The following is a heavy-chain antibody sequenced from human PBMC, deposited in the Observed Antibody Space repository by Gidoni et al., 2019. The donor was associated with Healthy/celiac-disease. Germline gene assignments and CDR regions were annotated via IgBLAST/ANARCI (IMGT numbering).Heavy chain of an antibody. CDR2: IRSKANSYAT. CDR1: GFTFSGSA. D-gene: IGHD3-16*01. J-gene: IGHJ4*02. Sequence: EVQLVESGGGLVQPGGSLKLSCAASGFTFSGSAMHWVRQASGKGLEWVGRIRSKANSYATAYAASVKGRFTISRDDSKNTAYLQMNSLKTEDTAVYYCTSGYDYVLGYTPYYFDYWGQGTLVTVSS. CDR3: TSGYDYVLGYTPYYFDY. V-gene: IGHV3-73*02.